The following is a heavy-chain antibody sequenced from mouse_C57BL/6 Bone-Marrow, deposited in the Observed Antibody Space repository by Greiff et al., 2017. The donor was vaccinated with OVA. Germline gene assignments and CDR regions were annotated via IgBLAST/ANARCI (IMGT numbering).Heavy chain of an antibody. CDR1: GYTFTSYW. J-gene: IGHJ3*01. CDR2: IDPFDSET. Sequence: QVQLQQPGAELVRPGSSVKLSCKASGYTFTSYWMHWVKQRPIQGLEWIGNIDPFDSETHYNQKFKDKATLTVDKSSSTAYMQISSMTSEDYAVYYCARLSDGYFFAYWGQGTLVTVSA. CDR3: ARLSDGYFFAY. V-gene: IGHV1-52*01. D-gene: IGHD2-3*01.